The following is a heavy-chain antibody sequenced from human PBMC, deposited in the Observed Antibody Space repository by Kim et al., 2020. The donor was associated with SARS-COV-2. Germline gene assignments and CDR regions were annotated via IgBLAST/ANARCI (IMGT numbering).Heavy chain of an antibody. V-gene: IGHV6-1*01. Sequence: SQTLSLTCAISGDSVSRKSGTWNWIRQSPSRGLEWLGRTYYRSKWHNDYAVSVKSRITIKPDTSKNQFSLQLYSVTPEDTAVYYCARGSAGTIEQWGQGTLVTVSS. J-gene: IGHJ4*02. CDR2: TYYRSKWHN. D-gene: IGHD1-7*01. CDR3: ARGSAGTIEQ. CDR1: GDSVSRKSGT.